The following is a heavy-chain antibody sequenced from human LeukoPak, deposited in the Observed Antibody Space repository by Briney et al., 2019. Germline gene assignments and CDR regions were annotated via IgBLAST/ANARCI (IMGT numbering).Heavy chain of an antibody. D-gene: IGHD3-22*01. Sequence: GASVKVSCKASGYTFTSYYMHWVRQAPGQGLEWMGIINPSGGSTSYAQKFQGRVTMTRDMSTSTVYMELSSLRSEDTAVYYCARGGITMIIPLSPDYYFDYWGQGTLVTVSS. J-gene: IGHJ4*02. CDR2: INPSGGST. CDR1: GYTFTSYY. V-gene: IGHV1-46*01. CDR3: ARGGITMIIPLSPDYYFDY.